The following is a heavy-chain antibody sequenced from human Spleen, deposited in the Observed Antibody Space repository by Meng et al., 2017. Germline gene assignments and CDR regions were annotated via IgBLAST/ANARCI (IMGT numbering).Heavy chain of an antibody. V-gene: IGHV1-2*06. Sequence: ASVKVSCKPSGYNFPDYWLHWVRRAPGQGLEWMGRIDPKSGDTHYAQRFQGRVTMTGDTSISTAYMELSGLRSDDTAMYYCARGKNISAAGKLFGDYWGQGTLVTVSS. J-gene: IGHJ4*02. D-gene: IGHD6-25*01. CDR2: IDPKSGDT. CDR3: ARGKNISAAGKLFGDY. CDR1: GYNFPDYW.